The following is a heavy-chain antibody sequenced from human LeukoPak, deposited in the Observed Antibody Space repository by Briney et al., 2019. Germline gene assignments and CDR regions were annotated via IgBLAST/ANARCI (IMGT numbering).Heavy chain of an antibody. Sequence: SDTLSLTCALSGYSISGSNWWGWIRQPPGKGLEWIGYIYYSGSIYYNPSLKSRVTMSVDTSKNQCSLKLSSVTAVDTAVYYCARNMGDGSGIIDYWGQGTLVTVSS. V-gene: IGHV4-28*05. CDR1: GYSISGSNW. CDR3: ARNMGDGSGIIDY. CDR2: IYYSGSI. D-gene: IGHD3-10*01. J-gene: IGHJ4*02.